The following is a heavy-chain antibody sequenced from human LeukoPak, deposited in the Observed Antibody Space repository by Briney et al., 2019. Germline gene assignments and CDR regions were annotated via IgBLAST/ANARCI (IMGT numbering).Heavy chain of an antibody. CDR1: GGSISSYY. D-gene: IGHD6-19*01. CDR2: IYYSGST. V-gene: IGHV4-59*01. J-gene: IGHJ4*02. CDR3: ARDSSGWPLDY. Sequence: SETLSLTCTVSGGSISSYYWSWIRQPPGKGLEWIGYIYYSGSTNYNPSLKSRVTISVDTSKNQFSLKLSSVTAADTAVYYCARDSSGWPLDYWGQGTLVTVSS.